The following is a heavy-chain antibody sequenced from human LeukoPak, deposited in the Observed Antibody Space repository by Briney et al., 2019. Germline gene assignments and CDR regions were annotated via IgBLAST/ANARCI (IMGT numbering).Heavy chain of an antibody. Sequence: GGSLRLSCAASGFTFSDYYMSWIRQAPGKGLEWVSYISSSGSTIYYADSVKGRFTISRDNAKNSLYLQMNSLRAEDTAVCYCARVGDLYYYDSSGYPWGQGTLVTVSS. D-gene: IGHD3-22*01. V-gene: IGHV3-11*01. CDR3: ARVGDLYYYDSSGYP. CDR1: GFTFSDYY. J-gene: IGHJ4*02. CDR2: ISSSGSTI.